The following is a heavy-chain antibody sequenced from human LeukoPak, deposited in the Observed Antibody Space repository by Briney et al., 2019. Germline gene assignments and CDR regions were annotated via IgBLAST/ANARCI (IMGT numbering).Heavy chain of an antibody. D-gene: IGHD7-27*01. V-gene: IGHV4-31*03. Sequence: ASETLSLACTVSGGSISSGGYYWSWIRQHPGKGLEWIGYIYYSGSTYYNSSLKSRVTISVDTSKNQFSLKLSSVTAADTAVYYCARDLTADYWGQGTLVTVSS. CDR3: ARDLTADY. CDR1: GGSISSGGYY. CDR2: IYYSGST. J-gene: IGHJ4*02.